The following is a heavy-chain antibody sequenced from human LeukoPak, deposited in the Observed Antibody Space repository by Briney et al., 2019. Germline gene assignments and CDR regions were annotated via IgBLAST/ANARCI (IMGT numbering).Heavy chain of an antibody. D-gene: IGHD1-26*01. Sequence: QSGGSLRLSCAASGFTFSSYAMSWVRQAPGKGLEWVSAISGSGGSTYYAASVKGRFTISRDNTKNTLYLQMNSLRAEDTAVYYCAKDPPYSGSSHDFEYWGQGTLVTVSS. V-gene: IGHV3-23*01. CDR1: GFTFSSYA. CDR2: ISGSGGST. J-gene: IGHJ4*02. CDR3: AKDPPYSGSSHDFEY.